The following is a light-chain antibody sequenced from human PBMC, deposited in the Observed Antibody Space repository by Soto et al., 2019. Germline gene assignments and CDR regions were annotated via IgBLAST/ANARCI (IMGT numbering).Light chain of an antibody. Sequence: QSALTQPHSVSGSPGQSVTISCTGTSVDVGAYDFVSWYQQHPGKAPKLLIYDVSKRPSGVPDRFSGSKSGNTASLTISGLQAEDEADYYCCSYAGSYTLWVFGGGTKLTVL. V-gene: IGLV2-11*01. CDR3: CSYAGSYTLWV. J-gene: IGLJ3*02. CDR2: DVS. CDR1: SVDVGAYDF.